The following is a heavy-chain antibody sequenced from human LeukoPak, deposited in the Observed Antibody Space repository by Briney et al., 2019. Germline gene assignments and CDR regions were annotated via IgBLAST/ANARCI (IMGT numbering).Heavy chain of an antibody. CDR2: IYSSGRT. CDR3: ARHGLKLVGASTIYFDN. D-gene: IGHD1-26*01. V-gene: IGHV4-59*08. J-gene: IGHJ4*02. CDR1: VGFISNNY. Sequence: PSETLSLTCTFCVGFISNNYWSWIRQSPGKGLEGIGYIYSSGRTDYNPSLKSRFTVSVDTSKNQFSLKLNSVTAADTAVYYCARHGLKLVGASTIYFDNWGQGTLVTVSS.